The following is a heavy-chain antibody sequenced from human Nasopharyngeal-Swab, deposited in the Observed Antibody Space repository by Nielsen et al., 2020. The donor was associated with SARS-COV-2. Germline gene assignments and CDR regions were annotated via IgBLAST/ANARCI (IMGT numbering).Heavy chain of an antibody. J-gene: IGHJ4*02. Sequence: GGSLRLSCAASGFTFSTYGVHWVRQAPGKGLEWVSVIWYDGSNKYYADSVKGRFTISRDNSKNTLYLQMSSLRAEDTAVYYCARPYDSSGYYYRLDYWGQGTLVTVSS. CDR3: ARPYDSSGYYYRLDY. CDR1: GFTFSTYG. CDR2: IWYDGSNK. D-gene: IGHD3-22*01. V-gene: IGHV3-33*01.